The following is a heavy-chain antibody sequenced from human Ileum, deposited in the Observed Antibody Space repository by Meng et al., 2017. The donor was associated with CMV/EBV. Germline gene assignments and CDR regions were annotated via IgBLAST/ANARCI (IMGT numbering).Heavy chain of an antibody. CDR1: GFTFPTTA. V-gene: IGHV3-30*04. CDR2: ISYGGRNK. D-gene: IGHD3-10*01. J-gene: IGHJ6*02. CDR3: ARDGDPSYYGSGSYGGEDGYYYYGMDV. Sequence: GESLKISCAASGFTFPTTAMHWVRQAPGKGLEWVALISYGGRNKYYADSVKGRFTISRDNSKNTLYLQMNSLRAEDTAVYYCARDGDPSYYGSGSYGGEDGYYYYGMDVWGQGTTVTVSS.